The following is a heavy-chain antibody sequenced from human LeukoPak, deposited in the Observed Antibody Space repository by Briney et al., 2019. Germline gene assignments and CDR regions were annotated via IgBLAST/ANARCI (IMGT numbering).Heavy chain of an antibody. CDR1: GFTFSSYA. CDR2: ISGSGGST. CDR3: ARAYSSGWYSGY. J-gene: IGHJ4*02. V-gene: IGHV3-23*01. D-gene: IGHD6-19*01. Sequence: GGSLRLSCAASGFTFSSYAMSWVRQAPGKGLEWVSAISGSGGSTYYADSVKGRFTISRDNSKNTLYLQMNSLRAEDTAVYYCARAYSSGWYSGYWGQGTLVTVSS.